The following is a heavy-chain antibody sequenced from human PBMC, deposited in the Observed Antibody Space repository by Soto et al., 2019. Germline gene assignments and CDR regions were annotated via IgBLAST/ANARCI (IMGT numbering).Heavy chain of an antibody. CDR1: AYTFTHFS. CDR2: INPGGGGT. J-gene: IGHJ3*02. CDR3: AREDAANGGGFDM. Sequence: QVQVVQSGAEVKKPGASVKVSCKASAYTFTHFSMHWVRQAPGHGPEWMGMINPGGGGTRYAQKFQGRVTVTRDTATNTVYMEVSSLRYEDTAVYYCAREDAANGGGFDMWGQGTMVTVSS. V-gene: IGHV1-46*01. D-gene: IGHD2-15*01.